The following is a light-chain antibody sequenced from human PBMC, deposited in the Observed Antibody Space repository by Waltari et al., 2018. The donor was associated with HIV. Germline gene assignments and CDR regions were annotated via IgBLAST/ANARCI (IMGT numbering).Light chain of an antibody. CDR3: QQDDNLPQLT. J-gene: IGKJ4*01. CDR2: DAS. Sequence: DIQMTQSPSSLSASVGDRVTITCQASQDISNYLNWYQQKPGKAPKLLIYDASNLETGVPSRFSGSGSGTDVTFTISSLQPEDIATYYCQQDDNLPQLTFGGGTKVEIK. V-gene: IGKV1-33*01. CDR1: QDISNY.